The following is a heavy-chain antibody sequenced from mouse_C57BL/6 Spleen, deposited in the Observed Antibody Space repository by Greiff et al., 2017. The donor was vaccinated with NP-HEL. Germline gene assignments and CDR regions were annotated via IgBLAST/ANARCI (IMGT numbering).Heavy chain of an antibody. CDR3: ARTYYYGQTWFAY. CDR1: GFTFSDYG. D-gene: IGHD1-1*01. V-gene: IGHV5-17*01. CDR2: ISSGSSTI. Sequence: LVESGGGLVKPGGSLKLSCAASGFTFSDYGMHWVRQAPEKGLEWVAYISSGSSTIYYADTVKGRFTISRDNAKNTLFLQMTSLRSEDTAMYYCARTYYYGQTWFAYWGQGTLVTVSA. J-gene: IGHJ3*01.